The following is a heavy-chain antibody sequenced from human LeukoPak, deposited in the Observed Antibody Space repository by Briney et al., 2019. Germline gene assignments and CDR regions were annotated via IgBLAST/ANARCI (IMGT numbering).Heavy chain of an antibody. Sequence: SETLSLTCAVSGYSISSGYYWGWIRQPPGKGLEWIGSIYHSGSTYYNPSLKSRVTISVDTSKNQFSLKLSFVTAADTAVYYCARDYSGYEGVPDYWGQGTLVTVSS. CDR3: ARDYSGYEGVPDY. CDR1: GYSISSGYY. CDR2: IYHSGST. D-gene: IGHD5-12*01. V-gene: IGHV4-38-2*02. J-gene: IGHJ4*02.